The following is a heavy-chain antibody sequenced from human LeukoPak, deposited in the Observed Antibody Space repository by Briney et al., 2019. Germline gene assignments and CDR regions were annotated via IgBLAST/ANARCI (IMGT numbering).Heavy chain of an antibody. CDR1: GYTFTGYY. CDR3: ATSGTNWNYGWNNWFDP. V-gene: IGHV1-2*02. J-gene: IGHJ5*02. Sequence: ASVKVSCKASGYTFTGYYMHWVRQAPGQGLEWMGWINPNSGGTNYAQKFQGRVTMTRDTSISTAYMELSRLRSDDTAAYYCATSGTNWNYGWNNWFDPWGQGTLVTVS. CDR2: INPNSGGT. D-gene: IGHD1-7*01.